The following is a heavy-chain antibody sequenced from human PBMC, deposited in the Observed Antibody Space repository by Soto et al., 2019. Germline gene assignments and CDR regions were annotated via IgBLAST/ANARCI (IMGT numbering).Heavy chain of an antibody. J-gene: IGHJ5*02. CDR1: GFTFRTYA. Sequence: EVQLLDSGGGLVQPGGSLRLSCAASGFTFRTYAMSWVRQAPGKGLEWVSTISDSGTTYYANSVKGRFTISRDNSRNTLHLKMNSLRVADTAVYYCAKGGEGSCSRTSCLYFSDSWGQGTLVTVSS. V-gene: IGHV3-23*01. D-gene: IGHD2-2*01. CDR3: AKGGEGSCSRTSCLYFSDS. CDR2: ISDSGTT.